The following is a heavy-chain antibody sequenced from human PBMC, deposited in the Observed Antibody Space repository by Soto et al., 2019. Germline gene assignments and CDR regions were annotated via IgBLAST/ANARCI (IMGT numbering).Heavy chain of an antibody. CDR3: ASFLLRGTGTSRYYYYYMDV. CDR2: IYYSGST. J-gene: IGHJ6*03. CDR1: GGSISSGGYY. Sequence: SETLSLTCTVSGGSISSGGYYWSWIRQHPGKGLEWIGYIYYSGSTYYNPSLKSRVTISVDTSKNQFSLKLSSVTAADTAVYYCASFLLRGTGTSRYYYYYMDVWGKGTTVTVSS. D-gene: IGHD1-1*01. V-gene: IGHV4-31*03.